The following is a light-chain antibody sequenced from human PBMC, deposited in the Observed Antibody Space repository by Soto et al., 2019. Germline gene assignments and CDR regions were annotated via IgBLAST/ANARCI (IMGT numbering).Light chain of an antibody. CDR2: HVT. CDR3: SSYTRSGTFV. CDR1: PSDVGGYNF. V-gene: IGLV2-14*01. Sequence: QSALTQPASVSGSPGQSITVSCTGTPSDVGGYNFVSWYQQHPGKSPKLIIYHVTDRPSGVSDRFSGSRSASTASLSISGLQAEDEADYYCSSYTRSGTFVFGTGTKLTVL. J-gene: IGLJ1*01.